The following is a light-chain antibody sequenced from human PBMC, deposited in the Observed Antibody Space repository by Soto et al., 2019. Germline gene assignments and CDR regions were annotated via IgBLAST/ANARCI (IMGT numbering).Light chain of an antibody. J-gene: IGKJ2*01. V-gene: IGKV1-9*01. CDR2: PES. CDR3: QQLRAYPHT. Sequence: DIQLTQSPSFLSASVGDRVTVTCRASQTINDYLAWFQKKEGKAPELRIYPESPLQGGVPSRFSGHGSGIEFTLTISSLQPEDFATYYCQQLRAYPHTFGQGTKLEI. CDR1: QTINDY.